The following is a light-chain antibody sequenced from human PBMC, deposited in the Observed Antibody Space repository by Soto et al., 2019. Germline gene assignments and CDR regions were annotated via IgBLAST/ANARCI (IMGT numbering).Light chain of an antibody. CDR1: HSVSSSY. V-gene: IGKV3-20*01. J-gene: IGKJ2*01. CDR3: QQYDSSLYT. CDR2: AAS. Sequence: EIVLPQSPGTLSLSPGERATLSCRASHSVSSSYLAWYQQKPGQPPRLLIYAASSRATGMPDRFSGSGSGTDFTLTISRLEPEDFAVYYCQQYDSSLYTFGQGTKLEIK.